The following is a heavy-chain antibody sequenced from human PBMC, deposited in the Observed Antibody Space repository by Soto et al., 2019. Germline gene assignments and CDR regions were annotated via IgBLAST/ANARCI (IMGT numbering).Heavy chain of an antibody. CDR2: IYYSGST. Sequence: QVQLQESGPGLVKPSETLSLTCTVSGGSISSYYWSWIRQPPGKGLEWIGYIYYSGSTNYNPSLKSGVAMSVDTSKNEFSLKLRSVHAADTAVYYCARVEYRSSLIRYYYYYGMDVWGQGTTVTVSS. J-gene: IGHJ6*02. CDR3: ARVEYRSSLIRYYYYYGMDV. V-gene: IGHV4-59*01. CDR1: GGSISSYY. D-gene: IGHD6-6*01.